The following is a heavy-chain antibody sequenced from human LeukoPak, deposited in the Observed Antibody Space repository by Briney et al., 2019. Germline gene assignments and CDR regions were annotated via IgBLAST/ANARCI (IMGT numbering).Heavy chain of an antibody. CDR2: INPSGGST. J-gene: IGHJ4*02. D-gene: IGHD2-8*01. V-gene: IGHV1-46*01. Sequence: ASVKVSCKASGYTFTSYYMHWVRQAPGQGLEWMGIINPSGGSTSYAQKFQGRVTMTRDTSTSTVYMELSSLRSEDTAVYYCARALRYCTNGVCSPHGYWGQGTLVTVSS. CDR3: ARALRYCTNGVCSPHGY. CDR1: GYTFTSYY.